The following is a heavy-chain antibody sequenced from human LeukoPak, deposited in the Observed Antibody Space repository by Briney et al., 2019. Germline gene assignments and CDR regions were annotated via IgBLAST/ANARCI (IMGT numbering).Heavy chain of an antibody. Sequence: GGSLKLSCAASGFTFSRYSMNWVRQAPGKGLEWVSSISSSSSFIYYADSVKGRFTISRDNAKNSLYLQMNSLRAEDTAVYYCARDPPLGSCSTISCPHLDYWGQGTLVTVSS. CDR2: ISSSSSFI. D-gene: IGHD2-2*01. J-gene: IGHJ4*02. CDR1: GFTFSRYS. CDR3: ARDPPLGSCSTISCPHLDY. V-gene: IGHV3-21*01.